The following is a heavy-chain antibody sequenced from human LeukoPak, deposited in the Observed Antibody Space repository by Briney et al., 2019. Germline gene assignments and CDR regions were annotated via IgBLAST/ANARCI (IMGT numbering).Heavy chain of an antibody. J-gene: IGHJ3*02. CDR3: ARVRGYYDYAFDI. V-gene: IGHV3-11*01. D-gene: IGHD3-22*01. Sequence: GGSLRLSCAASGFTVSSNYMSWIRQAPGKGLEWVSYISSSGSTIYYADSVKGRSTISRDNAKNSLYLQMNSLRAEDTAVYYCARVRGYYDYAFDIWGQGTMVTVSS. CDR2: ISSSGSTI. CDR1: GFTVSSNY.